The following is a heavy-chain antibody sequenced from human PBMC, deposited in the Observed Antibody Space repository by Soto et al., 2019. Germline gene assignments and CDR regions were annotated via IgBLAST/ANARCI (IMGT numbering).Heavy chain of an antibody. CDR3: ARDQAYYYDSSGPNWFDP. V-gene: IGHV4-31*03. D-gene: IGHD3-22*01. CDR1: GGSISSGGYY. Sequence: SETLSLTCTVSGGSISSGGYYWSWIRQHPGKGLEWIGYIYYSGSTYYNPSLKSRVTISVDTSKNQFSLKLSSVTAADTAVYYCARDQAYYYDSSGPNWFDPWGQGTLVTVSS. CDR2: IYYSGST. J-gene: IGHJ5*02.